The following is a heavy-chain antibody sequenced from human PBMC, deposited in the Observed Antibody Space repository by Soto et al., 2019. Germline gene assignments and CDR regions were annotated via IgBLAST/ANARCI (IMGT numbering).Heavy chain of an antibody. CDR1: GGSFSGYY. D-gene: IGHD6-13*01. CDR3: ARGAERIAAAGTGWFDP. Sequence: SETLSLTCAVYGGSFSGYYWSWIRQPPWKGLEWIGEINHSGSTNYNPSLKSRVTISVDTSKDQFSLKLSSVTAADTAVYYCARGAERIAAAGTGWFDPWGQGTLVTVYS. V-gene: IGHV4-34*01. CDR2: INHSGST. J-gene: IGHJ5*02.